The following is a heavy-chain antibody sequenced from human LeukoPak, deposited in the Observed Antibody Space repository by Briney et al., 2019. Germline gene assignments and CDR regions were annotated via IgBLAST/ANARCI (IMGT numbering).Heavy chain of an antibody. CDR3: ARYRWDGMDV. CDR2: IYPDDSDT. J-gene: IGHJ6*02. Sequence: GASLKISCKGSGYTFTNYFIGWVRQMPGKGLECLGIIYPDDSDTRYRPSFQGHVTISVDKSISTAYLQWSSLKASDTAMYYCARYRWDGMDVWGQGTTVTVSS. V-gene: IGHV5-51*01. D-gene: IGHD4-23*01. CDR1: GYTFTNYF.